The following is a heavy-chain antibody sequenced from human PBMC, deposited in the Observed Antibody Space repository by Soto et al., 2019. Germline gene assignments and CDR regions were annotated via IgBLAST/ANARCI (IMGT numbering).Heavy chain of an antibody. CDR2: ISAYNGNT. D-gene: IGHD2-2*02. V-gene: IGHV1-18*01. CDR1: GYIFTTYG. Sequence: QVQLVQSGAEVKKPGASVKVSCKASGYIFTTYGISWVRQAPGQGLEWMGWISAYNGNTNYAQKLQGRVTMTTDTSTSTAYMELRSLRSYDTAVYYCARERCSSTSCYKGPFYYYGLDVWGQGTTVTVSS. J-gene: IGHJ6*02. CDR3: ARERCSSTSCYKGPFYYYGLDV.